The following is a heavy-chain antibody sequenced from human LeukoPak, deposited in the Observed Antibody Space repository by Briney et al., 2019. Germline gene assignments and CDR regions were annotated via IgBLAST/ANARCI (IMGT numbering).Heavy chain of an antibody. CDR1: GGSIRSYY. Sequence: PSETLSLTCTVSGGSIRSYYWSWIRQSPGKGLEWIGYIYYSGSTNYNPSLKSRVTILVDTSKNQFSLNLDPVTAADTAVYYCAGAPYYYYGMDVWGQGTTVTVSS. J-gene: IGHJ6*02. CDR2: IYYSGST. V-gene: IGHV4-59*08. CDR3: AGAPYYYYGMDV.